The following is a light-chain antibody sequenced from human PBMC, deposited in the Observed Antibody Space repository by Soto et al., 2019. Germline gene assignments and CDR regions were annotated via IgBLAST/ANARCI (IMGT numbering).Light chain of an antibody. Sequence: DIQMTQSPSTLSASVGDRVTITCRASQSISSWLAWYQQKPGKAPKLLIYDASSLESVVPSRFRGSGSGTEFTLNISSLQPDDFATYYCQQYNSYSRAFGQGPQLEIK. CDR3: QQYNSYSRA. V-gene: IGKV1-5*01. CDR1: QSISSW. J-gene: IGKJ2*01. CDR2: DAS.